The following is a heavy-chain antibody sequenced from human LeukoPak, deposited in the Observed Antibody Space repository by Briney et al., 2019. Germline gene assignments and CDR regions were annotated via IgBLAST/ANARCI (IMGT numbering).Heavy chain of an antibody. D-gene: IGHD1-26*01. CDR1: SYTFTSYG. CDR2: ISAYNGNT. V-gene: IGHV1-18*01. CDR3: ARGGKWELHSSPFDY. Sequence: ASVKVSCKASSYTFTSYGISWVRQAPGQGLEWMGWISAYNGNTNYAQKLQGRVTMTTDTSTSTAYMELRSLRSDDTAVYYCARGGKWELHSSPFDYWGQGTLVTVSS. J-gene: IGHJ4*02.